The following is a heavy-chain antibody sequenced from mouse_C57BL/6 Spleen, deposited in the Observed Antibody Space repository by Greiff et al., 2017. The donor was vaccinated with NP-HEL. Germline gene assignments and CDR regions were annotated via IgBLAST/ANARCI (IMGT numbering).Heavy chain of an antibody. J-gene: IGHJ4*01. V-gene: IGHV1-26*01. D-gene: IGHD4-1*01. CDR1: GYTFTDYY. CDR2: INPNNGGT. CDR3: AAANWDYYAMDY. Sequence: VQLQQSGPELVKPGASVKISCKASGYTFTDYYMNWVKQSHGKSLERIGDINPNNGGTSYNQKFKGKATLTVDKSSSTAYMELRSLTSEDSAVYYCAAANWDYYAMDYWGQGTSVTVSS.